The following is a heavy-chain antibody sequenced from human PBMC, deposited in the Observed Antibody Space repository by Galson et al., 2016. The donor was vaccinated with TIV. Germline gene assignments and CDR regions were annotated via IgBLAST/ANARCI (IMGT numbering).Heavy chain of an antibody. CDR3: SKYDRSSFWFDP. D-gene: IGHD3-22*01. CDR1: GDSIINGTYY. J-gene: IGHJ5*02. CDR2: IYSSGST. V-gene: IGHV4-61*02. Sequence: TLSLTCTVSGDSIINGTYYWNWIRQASGKGLERIGRIYSSGSTKYNPSLNTRVTISMDTSKNQFSLKLSSVTAADTAVYYCSKYDRSSFWFDPWGQGTPVTVTS.